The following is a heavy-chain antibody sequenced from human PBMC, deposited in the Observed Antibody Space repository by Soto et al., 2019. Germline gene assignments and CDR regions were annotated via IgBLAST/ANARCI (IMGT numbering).Heavy chain of an antibody. CDR3: ARAGSYRFDY. J-gene: IGHJ4*02. CDR2: INTDGTTI. D-gene: IGHD3-10*01. V-gene: IGHV3-74*01. Sequence: EVQLVESGGGLVQPGGSLTLSCAASGFTCSSYWMHWVRQTPGKGLVWVSRINTDGTTINYADSVKGRFTISRDNAKNTLYLQMNNLRAEDTALYYCARAGSYRFDYWGQGTLVTVSS. CDR1: GFTCSSYW.